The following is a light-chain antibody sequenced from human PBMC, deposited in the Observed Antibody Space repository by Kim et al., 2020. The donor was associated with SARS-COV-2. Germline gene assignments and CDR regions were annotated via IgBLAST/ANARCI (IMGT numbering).Light chain of an antibody. CDR2: DAS. V-gene: IGKV1-13*02. Sequence: AIPLTQSPSSLSASVGDRVTITCRASQGISSALAWYQQKPGKAPKLLIYDASSLESGVPSRFSGSGSVTDFTLTISSLQPEDFATYYCQRFPPLTFGGGTKVDIK. CDR1: QGISSA. CDR3: QRFPPLT. J-gene: IGKJ4*01.